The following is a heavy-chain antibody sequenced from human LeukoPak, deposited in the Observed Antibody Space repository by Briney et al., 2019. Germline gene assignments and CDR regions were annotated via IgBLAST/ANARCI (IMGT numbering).Heavy chain of an antibody. V-gene: IGHV3-48*03. J-gene: IGHJ4*02. CDR2: ISSSGSTI. Sequence: GGSLRLSCAASGFTFSSYEMNWVRQAPGKGLEWVSYISSSGSTIYYADSVKGRFTISRDNSKNTLYLQMNSLRAEDTAVYYCARDREQWLATYYFDYWGQGTLVTVSS. CDR1: GFTFSSYE. CDR3: ARDREQWLATYYFDY. D-gene: IGHD6-19*01.